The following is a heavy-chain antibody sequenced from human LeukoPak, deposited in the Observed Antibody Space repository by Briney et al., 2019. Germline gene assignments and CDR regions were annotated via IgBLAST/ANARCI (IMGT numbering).Heavy chain of an antibody. J-gene: IGHJ4*02. CDR2: FDPEDGET. D-gene: IGHD6-25*01. CDR1: GYTLTELS. Sequence: ASVTVSCKVSGYTLTELSMHWVRQAPGKGLEWMGGFDPEDGETIYAQKFQGRVTMTRNTSISTAYMELSSLRSEDTAVYYCACGAATSDYWGQGTLVTVSS. V-gene: IGHV1-24*01. CDR3: ACGAATSDY.